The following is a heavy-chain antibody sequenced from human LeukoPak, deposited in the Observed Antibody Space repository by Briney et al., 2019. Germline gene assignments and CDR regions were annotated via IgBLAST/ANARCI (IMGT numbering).Heavy chain of an antibody. Sequence: SETLSLTCAVYGGSFSYYYWSWIRQPPGKGLEWIGEINHSGITNYNPSLKSRVTISADTSKNQFSLKLTSATAADTAVYYCANPARDFADSGAITWWGQGTLVTVSS. CDR1: GGSFSYYY. CDR2: INHSGIT. CDR3: ANPARDFADSGAITW. J-gene: IGHJ4*02. V-gene: IGHV4-34*01. D-gene: IGHD4-17*01.